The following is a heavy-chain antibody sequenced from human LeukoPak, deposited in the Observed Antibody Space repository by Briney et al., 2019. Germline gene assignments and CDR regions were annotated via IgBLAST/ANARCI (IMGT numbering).Heavy chain of an antibody. D-gene: IGHD5-24*01. Sequence: GGSLRLSCAASGFTFSRYWMSWVRQAPGKGLEWVANIKQDGSEKYYVGSVKGRFIISRDNAKNSMYLQMNSLRAEDTAVYYCARNQDPVEMATIFAYWGQGTLVTVSS. V-gene: IGHV3-7*01. J-gene: IGHJ4*02. CDR2: IKQDGSEK. CDR1: GFTFSRYW. CDR3: ARNQDPVEMATIFAY.